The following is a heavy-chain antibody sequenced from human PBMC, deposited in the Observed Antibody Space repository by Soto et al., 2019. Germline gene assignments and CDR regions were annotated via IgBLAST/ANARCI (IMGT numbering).Heavy chain of an antibody. Sequence: EQSGPEVKKPGSSVKVSCKASADTFNNYGFSWVRQAPGQGLERVGGVVPLLGSATYAQKFQGRATISADESASTVYLELTNLQSDDTAIFYCASGIAVDRFEFWGLGTLVIVSS. V-gene: IGHV1-69*01. D-gene: IGHD2-15*01. CDR2: VVPLLGSA. CDR3: ASGIAVDRFEF. CDR1: ADTFNNYG. J-gene: IGHJ4*01.